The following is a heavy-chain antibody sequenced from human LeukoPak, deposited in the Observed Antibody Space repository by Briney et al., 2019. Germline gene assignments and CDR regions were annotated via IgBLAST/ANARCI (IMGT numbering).Heavy chain of an antibody. J-gene: IGHJ4*02. V-gene: IGHV4-39*01. CDR2: IYYSGST. Sequence: SETLSLTCTVSGGSISSSSYYWGWIRQPPGKGLEWIGSIYYSGSTYYNPSLKSRVTISVDTSKNQFSLKLSSVTAADTAVYYCARQIAAAGKFDYWGQGTLVTVSS. CDR3: ARQIAAAGKFDY. D-gene: IGHD6-13*01. CDR1: GGSISSSSYY.